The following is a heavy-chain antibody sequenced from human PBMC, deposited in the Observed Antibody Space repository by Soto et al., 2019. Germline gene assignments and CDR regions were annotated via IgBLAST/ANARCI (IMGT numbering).Heavy chain of an antibody. CDR1: GFTFSNAW. Sequence: PGGSLRLSCAASGFTFSNAWMSWVRQATGKGLEWVGRIKSKTDGGTTDYAAPVKGRFTISRDDSKNTLYLQMNSLKTEDTAVYYCTTEKDYYDSSGYYYVLGYYGMDVWGQGTTVTVSS. CDR2: IKSKTDGGTT. CDR3: TTEKDYYDSSGYYYVLGYYGMDV. D-gene: IGHD3-22*01. V-gene: IGHV3-15*01. J-gene: IGHJ6*02.